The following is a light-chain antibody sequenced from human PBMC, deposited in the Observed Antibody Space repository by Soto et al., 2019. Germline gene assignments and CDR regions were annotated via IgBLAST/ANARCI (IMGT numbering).Light chain of an antibody. CDR1: SADVGGYNA. V-gene: IGLV2-14*01. Sequence: QSALSQPASVSGSPGQTITISCTGTSADVGGYNAVSWYQHHPGKAPKLIIYEVTHRPSGVSDRFSGSRSGNTASLTISGLRAEDEADFFCSSYTANTVIFXGGTKVTVL. CDR3: SSYTANTVI. J-gene: IGLJ2*01. CDR2: EVT.